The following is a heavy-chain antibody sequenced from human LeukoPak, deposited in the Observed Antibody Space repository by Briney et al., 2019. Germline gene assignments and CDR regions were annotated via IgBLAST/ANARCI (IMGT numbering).Heavy chain of an antibody. CDR2: INPNSGGT. Sequence: ASVKVSCMASGYTFTGYYMHWVRPAPGQGLEWMGWINPNSGGTNYAQKFQGRVTMTRDTSISTAYMELGRLRSDDTAVYYCARSPGRTTYYYESSGYYGNWFDPWGQGTLVTVSS. V-gene: IGHV1-2*02. D-gene: IGHD3-22*01. J-gene: IGHJ5*02. CDR3: ARSPGRTTYYYESSGYYGNWFDP. CDR1: GYTFTGYY.